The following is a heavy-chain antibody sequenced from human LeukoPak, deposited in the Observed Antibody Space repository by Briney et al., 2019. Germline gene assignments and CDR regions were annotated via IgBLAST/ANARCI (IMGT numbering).Heavy chain of an antibody. D-gene: IGHD6-6*01. J-gene: IGHJ5*02. Sequence: SETLSLTCAVYGGSFSGYYWSWIRPPPGKGLEWIGEINHSGSTNYNPSLKSRVTISVDTSKNQFSLKLSSMTAADTAVYHCASGYSSSSGGSNWFDPWGQGTLVTVSS. CDR2: INHSGST. CDR3: ASGYSSSSGGSNWFDP. V-gene: IGHV4-34*01. CDR1: GGSFSGYY.